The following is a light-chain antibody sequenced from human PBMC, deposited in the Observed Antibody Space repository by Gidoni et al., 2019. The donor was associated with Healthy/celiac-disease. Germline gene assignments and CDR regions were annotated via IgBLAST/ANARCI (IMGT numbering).Light chain of an antibody. CDR2: QDS. V-gene: IGLV3-1*01. Sequence: SYELTQPPSVSVSPGQTASITCPGDKLGDKYACWYQQKPGQSPVLVIYQDSKRPSGIPERFSGSNSGNTATLTISGTQAMDEADYYCQAWDSSGSVFGGGTKLTVL. CDR1: KLGDKY. J-gene: IGLJ2*01. CDR3: QAWDSSGSV.